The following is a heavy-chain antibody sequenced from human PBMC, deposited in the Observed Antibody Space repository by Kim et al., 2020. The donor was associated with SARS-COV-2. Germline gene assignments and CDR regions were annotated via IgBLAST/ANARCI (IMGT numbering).Heavy chain of an antibody. J-gene: IGHJ4*02. V-gene: IGHV3-9*01. Sequence: SLRLSCAASGFTFDDYTMHWVRQAPGKGLEWVSGIIWNSGSISYADSVKGRFTISRDNAKNSLYLQMNRLRAEDTALYYCAKDSSPLWFGELSSFDYWGQGTLVTVSS. CDR1: GFTFDDYT. CDR2: IIWNSGSI. D-gene: IGHD3-10*01. CDR3: AKDSSPLWFGELSSFDY.